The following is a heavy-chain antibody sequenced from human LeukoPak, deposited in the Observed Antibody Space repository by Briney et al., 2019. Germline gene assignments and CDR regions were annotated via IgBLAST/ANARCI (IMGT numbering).Heavy chain of an antibody. V-gene: IGHV1-2*02. D-gene: IGHD2-15*01. CDR1: GYTFTGYY. CDR2: INPNSGGT. J-gene: IGHJ3*02. Sequence: ASVKVSCKASGYTFTGYYMHWVRQAPGQGLEWMGWINPNSGGTNYAQKFQGRVTMTRDTSISTAYMEVSRLRSDDTALYYCVRVLAAGERLDAFDIWGQGTMVTVSS. CDR3: VRVLAAGERLDAFDI.